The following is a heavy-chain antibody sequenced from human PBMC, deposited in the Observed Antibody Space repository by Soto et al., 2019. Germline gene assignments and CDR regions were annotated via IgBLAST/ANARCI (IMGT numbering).Heavy chain of an antibody. CDR3: ASRPGVVVPAALPLYGMDV. D-gene: IGHD2-2*01. J-gene: IGHJ6*02. Sequence: GASVKVSCKASGGTSSSYAISWVRQAPGQGLEWMGGIIPIFGTANYAQKFQGRVTITADKSTSTAYMELSSLRSEDTAVYYCASRPGVVVPAALPLYGMDVWGQGTTVTVSS. CDR2: IIPIFGTA. V-gene: IGHV1-69*06. CDR1: GGTSSSYA.